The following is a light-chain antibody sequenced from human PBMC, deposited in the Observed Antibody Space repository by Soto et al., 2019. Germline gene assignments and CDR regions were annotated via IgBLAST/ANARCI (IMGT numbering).Light chain of an antibody. J-gene: IGLJ2*01. CDR1: SSDIGAYNY. Sequence: QSALTQPASVSGSPGQSITISCTGTSSDIGAYNYVSWYQQHPGKAPKLMIYDVSNRPSGVSNRFSGSKSGHTASLTISGLQAEDEADYYCSSYTSSSTVVFGGGTKPTVL. V-gene: IGLV2-14*01. CDR2: DVS. CDR3: SSYTSSSTVV.